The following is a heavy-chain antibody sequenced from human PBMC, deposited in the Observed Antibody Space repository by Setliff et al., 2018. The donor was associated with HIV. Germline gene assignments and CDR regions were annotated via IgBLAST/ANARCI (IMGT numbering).Heavy chain of an antibody. J-gene: IGHJ4*02. V-gene: IGHV1-24*01. Sequence: GASVKVSCKVSGYTLTKLSMHWVRQAPEKGLEWMGGFDPELGETFFAQNFRGRLTMTQDTSTDTAYMELTSLRSDDTAMYYCATDNREGVGTPYYFDYWGQGTKVTAPQ. CDR1: GYTLTKLS. CDR3: ATDNREGVGTPYYFDY. CDR2: FDPELGET. D-gene: IGHD1-26*01.